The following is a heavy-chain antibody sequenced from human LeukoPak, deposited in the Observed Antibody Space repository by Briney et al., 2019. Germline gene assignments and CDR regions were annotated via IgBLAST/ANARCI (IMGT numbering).Heavy chain of an antibody. D-gene: IGHD2-2*01. CDR1: GFTFSSSW. V-gene: IGHV3-7*03. J-gene: IGHJ4*02. Sequence: GGSLRLSCVASGFTFSSSWMSWVRRAPGKGLEWVANIKQDGTEEYYVDSVRGRFSISKDSAKNSLYLQMNSLRAEDTAVYYCARDPCHGALDYWGQGALVTVSS. CDR2: IKQDGTEE. CDR3: ARDPCHGALDY.